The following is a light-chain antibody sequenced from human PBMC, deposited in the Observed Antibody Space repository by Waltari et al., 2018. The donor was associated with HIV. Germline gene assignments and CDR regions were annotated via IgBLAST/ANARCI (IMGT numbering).Light chain of an antibody. V-gene: IGKV1-33*01. Sequence: DIQMTQSPSSLSTSVGDRVTITCQASQDISNYLNWYQQKAGKAPKLLIYDASNLETGGPSRFSGSGSGTDFTFTISSLQPEDIATYYCQQYDNLPYTFGQGTKLEIK. CDR1: QDISNY. J-gene: IGKJ2*01. CDR3: QQYDNLPYT. CDR2: DAS.